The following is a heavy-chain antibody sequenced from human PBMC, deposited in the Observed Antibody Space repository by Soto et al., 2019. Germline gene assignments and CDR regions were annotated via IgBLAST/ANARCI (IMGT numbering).Heavy chain of an antibody. V-gene: IGHV3-21*01. CDR3: ARDREQQRRNYYYGMDV. J-gene: IGHJ6*02. CDR1: GFTFRSYS. CDR2: ISSSSIYI. D-gene: IGHD6-25*01. Sequence: PGGALRLSKAASGFTFRSYSMNWVRQAPGKGLELVSSISSSSIYIYYAEAVKGRFTISRDNAKNSLYLQMNSLRAEDTAVYYCARDREQQRRNYYYGMDVWGQGTTVTVSS.